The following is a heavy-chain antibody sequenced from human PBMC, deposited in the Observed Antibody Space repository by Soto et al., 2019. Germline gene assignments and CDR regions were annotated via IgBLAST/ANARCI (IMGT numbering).Heavy chain of an antibody. CDR2: ISSHNGNT. J-gene: IGHJ4*02. V-gene: IGHV1-18*01. CDR3: ARGRDGDY. CDR1: GYTFTSYG. D-gene: IGHD6-6*01. Sequence: QVHLVQSGAEVKKPGASVKVSCKGSGYTFTSYGITGVRQAPGQGLEWMGWISSHNGNTNYAQKIQGRVTVTRDTSTSTAYMELSSLSSDDTAVYYCARGRDGDYWGQGALVTVSS.